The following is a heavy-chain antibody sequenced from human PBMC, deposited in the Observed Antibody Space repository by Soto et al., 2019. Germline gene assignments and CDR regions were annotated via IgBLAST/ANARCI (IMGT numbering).Heavy chain of an antibody. D-gene: IGHD2-8*01. CDR1: GGSFSGYY. J-gene: IGHJ6*02. Sequence: TSETLSLTCAVYGGSFSGYYWSWIRQPPGKGLEWIGEINHSGSTNYNPSLKSRVTISVDTSKNQFSLKLSSVTAADTAVYYCARARRIVLMVYAIYYYYGMDVWGQGTTVTVSS. CDR3: ARARRIVLMVYAIYYYYGMDV. CDR2: INHSGST. V-gene: IGHV4-34*01.